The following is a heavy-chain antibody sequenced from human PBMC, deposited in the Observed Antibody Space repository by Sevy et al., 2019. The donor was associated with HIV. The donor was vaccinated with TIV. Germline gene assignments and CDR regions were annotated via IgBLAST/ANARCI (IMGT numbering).Heavy chain of an antibody. V-gene: IGHV3-30*18. D-gene: IGHD2-21*01. CDR2: ISYDGSNK. J-gene: IGHJ4*02. Sequence: GGSLRLSCAASGFTFSSYGMHWVRQAPCKGLEWVAVISYDGSNKYYADSVKGRFTISRDNSKNTLYLQMNSLRAEDTAVYYCAKGAYSPEGYFDYWGQGTLVTVSS. CDR3: AKGAYSPEGYFDY. CDR1: GFTFSSYG.